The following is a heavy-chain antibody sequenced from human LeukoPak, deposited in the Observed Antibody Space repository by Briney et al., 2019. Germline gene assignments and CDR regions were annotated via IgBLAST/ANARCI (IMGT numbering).Heavy chain of an antibody. CDR1: GFTFSTFW. CDR3: ARGGNWADY. V-gene: IGHV3-7*03. D-gene: IGHD7-27*01. Sequence: GGSLRLSCTASGFTFSTFWMSWVRQAPGKGLEWVANIKQDASEKYYVDSVKGRFTISRDNAEPSLYLQINSLRPEDTAVYYCARGGNWADYWGQGTLVTVSS. J-gene: IGHJ4*02. CDR2: IKQDASEK.